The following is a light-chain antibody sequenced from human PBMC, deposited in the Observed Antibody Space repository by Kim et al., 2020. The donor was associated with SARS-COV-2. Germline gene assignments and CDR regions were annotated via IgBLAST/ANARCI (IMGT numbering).Light chain of an antibody. CDR3: LHDYSYPLT. V-gene: IGKV1-6*01. CDR1: QGIGNE. CDR2: AAS. Sequence: AIQMTQSPSSLSASVGDRVTITCRASQGIGNELGWYQQKPGRAPKLLIYAASSLQSGVPSRLSGSGSDTDFTLIISSLQPEDFATYYCLHDYSYPLTFGGGTKVDIK. J-gene: IGKJ4*01.